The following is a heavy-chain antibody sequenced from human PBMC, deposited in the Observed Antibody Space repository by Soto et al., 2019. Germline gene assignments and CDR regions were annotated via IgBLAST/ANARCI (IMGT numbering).Heavy chain of an antibody. V-gene: IGHV4-34*01. CDR3: ARGNYRFGDMDY. Sequence: QVLLQQWGAGLLKPSETLSLTCADYGGSFGGYFWNWIRQPPGKGLEWIGETDHSGGSSYNPSLISRVSISADTSKRQVSLTLTSVTAADTAVYFCARGNYRFGDMDYWGQGTLVSVSS. CDR2: TDHSGGS. CDR1: GGSFGGYF. D-gene: IGHD3-16*02. J-gene: IGHJ4*02.